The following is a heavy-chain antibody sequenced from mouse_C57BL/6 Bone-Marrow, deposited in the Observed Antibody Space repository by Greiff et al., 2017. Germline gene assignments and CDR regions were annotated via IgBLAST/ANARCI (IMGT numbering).Heavy chain of an antibody. J-gene: IGHJ3*01. CDR2: INPNNGGT. CDR3: AIYYDYDVWFAY. V-gene: IGHV1-18*01. D-gene: IGHD2-4*01. CDR1: GYTFTDYN. Sequence: EVQLQQSGPELVQPGASVKIPCKASGYTFTDYNMDWVKQSHGKSLEWIGDINPNNGGTIYNQKFKGKATLTVDKSSSTAYRELHSLTSEDTAVYYCAIYYDYDVWFAYWGQGTLVTVSA.